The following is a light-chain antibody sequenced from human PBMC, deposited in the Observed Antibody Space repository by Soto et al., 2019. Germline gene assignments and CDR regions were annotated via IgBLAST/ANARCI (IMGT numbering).Light chain of an antibody. Sequence: DIQMTQSPSSLSASVGDRVTITCRASQSIHSYLNWYQQKAGKAPKLLIYAASSLQSGVPSRFSGSGFGTDFTLTISSLQPEDFANYYCQQSYSTPRTFGQGTKVEIK. CDR2: AAS. J-gene: IGKJ1*01. V-gene: IGKV1-39*01. CDR1: QSIHSY. CDR3: QQSYSTPRT.